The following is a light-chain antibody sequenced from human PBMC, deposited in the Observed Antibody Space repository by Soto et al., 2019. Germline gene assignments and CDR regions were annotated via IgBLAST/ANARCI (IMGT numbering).Light chain of an antibody. J-gene: IGKJ4*01. CDR3: QQLYNYPLT. V-gene: IGKV1-17*01. Sequence: IQMTQSPASLSASLGDRVTITCRASQTIRTGIGWYQQKPGNAPNLLIYAASSLQSGVPSRFRGSESGTEFTLTISSLQPEDFETYYCQQLYNYPLTFGRGTKVDIK. CDR1: QTIRTG. CDR2: AAS.